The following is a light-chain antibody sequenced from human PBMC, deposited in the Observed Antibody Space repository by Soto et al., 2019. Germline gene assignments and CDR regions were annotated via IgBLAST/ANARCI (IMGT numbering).Light chain of an antibody. V-gene: IGKV3-20*01. CDR1: QSISSTY. J-gene: IGKJ4*01. CDR2: AAS. Sequence: IVLTQSPGTLSLSPGERATLSCRASQSISSTYLAWYQQKPTQAPRLLIYAASSRATGIPDRFSGSGSGADFTLTISRLKPEDFAVYYCQHYGSSPGVTFGGGTRVEIK. CDR3: QHYGSSPGVT.